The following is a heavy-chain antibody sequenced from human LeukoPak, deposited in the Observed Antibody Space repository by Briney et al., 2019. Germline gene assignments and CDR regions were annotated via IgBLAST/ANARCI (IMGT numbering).Heavy chain of an antibody. J-gene: IGHJ4*02. Sequence: SETLSLTCTVSGDSISPHYWSWIRQPPGKGLEWIGYIYYSGSTHYTPSLKSRVTISVDTSKSQFSLRLSSVTAADTAVYYCARHPFNYPFDYWGQGTLVTVSS. D-gene: IGHD5-24*01. CDR2: IYYSGST. V-gene: IGHV4-59*08. CDR3: ARHPFNYPFDY. CDR1: GDSISPHY.